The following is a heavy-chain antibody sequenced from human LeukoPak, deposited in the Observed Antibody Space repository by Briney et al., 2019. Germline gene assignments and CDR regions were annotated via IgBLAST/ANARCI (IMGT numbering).Heavy chain of an antibody. J-gene: IGHJ5*01. V-gene: IGHV4-39*07. Sequence: SETLSLTCTVSGGSISSSSYYWGWIRQPPGKGLEYIGEINHGGSTNYNPSLKSRVTVSVDTSKNQFSLKLTSLTAADTAVYYCARGYGDSGWFDSWGQGTRVTVSS. D-gene: IGHD4-17*01. CDR3: ARGYGDSGWFDS. CDR1: GGSISSSSYY. CDR2: INHGGST.